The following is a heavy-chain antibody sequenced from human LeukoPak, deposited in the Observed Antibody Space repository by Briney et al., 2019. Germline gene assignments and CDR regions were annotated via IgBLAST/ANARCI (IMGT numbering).Heavy chain of an antibody. CDR1: GFTFSNYA. Sequence: PGGSLRLSCTASGFTFSNYAMTWVRQAPGKGLEWVASIPGGGDTKHYADSVKGRFTISRDNSKNTLFLQMNSLRGEDTAVYYCSGDPNGDYVGAFDMWGPGTMVTVSS. CDR2: IPGGGDTK. J-gene: IGHJ3*02. CDR3: SGDPNGDYVGAFDM. D-gene: IGHD4-17*01. V-gene: IGHV3-23*01.